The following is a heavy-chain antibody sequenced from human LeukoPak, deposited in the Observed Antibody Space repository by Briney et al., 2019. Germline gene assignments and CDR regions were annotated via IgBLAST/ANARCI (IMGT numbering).Heavy chain of an antibody. CDR3: ARGIVVVVGASDHFDY. CDR2: ISPDGSDK. D-gene: IGHD2-15*01. Sequence: GGSLRLSCVASGFTFSTYWMNWVRQAPGKGLERVGTISPDGSDKYYVDSVKGRFTISRDNAKTSLYLQINSLRADDTALYFCARGIVVVVGASDHFDYWGQGTLITVSS. CDR1: GFTFSTYW. J-gene: IGHJ4*02. V-gene: IGHV3-7*01.